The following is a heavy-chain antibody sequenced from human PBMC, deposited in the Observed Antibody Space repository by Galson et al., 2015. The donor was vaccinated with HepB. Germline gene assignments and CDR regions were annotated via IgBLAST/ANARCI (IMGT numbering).Heavy chain of an antibody. V-gene: IGHV1-69*13. CDR3: ARSSLTIVVVPAAYPSMDV. CDR2: TIPIFGTA. CDR1: GGTFSSYA. J-gene: IGHJ6*03. Sequence: SVKVSCKASGGTFSSYAISWVRQAPGQGLEWMGGTIPIFGTANYAQKFQGRVTITADESTSTAYMELSSLRSEDTAVYYCARSSLTIVVVPAAYPSMDVWGKGTTVTVSS. D-gene: IGHD2-2*01.